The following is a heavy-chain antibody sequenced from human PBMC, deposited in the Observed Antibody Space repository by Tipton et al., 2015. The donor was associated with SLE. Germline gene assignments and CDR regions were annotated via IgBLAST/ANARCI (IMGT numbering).Heavy chain of an antibody. CDR3: ARTIAEQVAGFYYYYYMDV. CDR1: GDSITSYY. V-gene: IGHV4-59*01. Sequence: TLSLTCTVSGDSITSYYWNWIRQPPGKGLEWIGYIYYNGHTNYSPSLKSRVTMSVDMSKNQFSLRLSSVTAADTAVYYCARTIAEQVAGFYYYYYMDVWGKGTTVTVSS. J-gene: IGHJ6*03. D-gene: IGHD1/OR15-1a*01. CDR2: IYYNGHT.